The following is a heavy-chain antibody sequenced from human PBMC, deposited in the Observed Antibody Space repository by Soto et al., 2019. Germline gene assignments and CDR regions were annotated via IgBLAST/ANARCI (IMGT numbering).Heavy chain of an antibody. CDR2: IYSGGAT. J-gene: IGHJ4*02. Sequence: GGSLRLSCEASGFTVSSNYMSWVRQAPGKGLEWVSVIYSGGATYYADSVKGRFTISRDNSKNTLYLQMNSLRAEDTAVYYCVRNPGGVAVAGPFDYWGQGTLVTVAS. CDR1: GFTVSSNY. V-gene: IGHV3-66*01. CDR3: VRNPGGVAVAGPFDY. D-gene: IGHD6-19*01.